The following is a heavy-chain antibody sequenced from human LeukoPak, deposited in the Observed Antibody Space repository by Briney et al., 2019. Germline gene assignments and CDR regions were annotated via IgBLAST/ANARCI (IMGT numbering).Heavy chain of an antibody. V-gene: IGHV1-18*04. CDR3: ARDRYCSSTSCYAPYYFDY. CDR2: ISAYNGNT. CDR1: GYTFTSYG. J-gene: IGHJ4*02. D-gene: IGHD2-2*01. Sequence: ASVKVSCKASGYTFTSYGTNWVRQAPGQGLEWMGWISAYNGNTNYAQKLQGRVTMTTDTSTSTAYMELRSLRSDDTAVYYCARDRYCSSTSCYAPYYFDYWGQGTLVTVSS.